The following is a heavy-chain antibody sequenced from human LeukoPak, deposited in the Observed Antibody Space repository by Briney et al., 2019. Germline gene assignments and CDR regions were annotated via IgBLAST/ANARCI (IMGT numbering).Heavy chain of an antibody. V-gene: IGHV3-7*04. J-gene: IGHJ4*02. CDR3: ARDGSYYGSGSYGY. CDR1: GFTFSTYW. D-gene: IGHD3-10*01. Sequence: PGGSLRLSCAASGFTFSTYWMSWVRQAPGKGLEWVANIKQGGSEKYYVDSVKGRFTISRDNAKNSLYLQMNSLRAEDTAVYYCARDGSYYGSGSYGYWGQGTLITVAS. CDR2: IKQGGSEK.